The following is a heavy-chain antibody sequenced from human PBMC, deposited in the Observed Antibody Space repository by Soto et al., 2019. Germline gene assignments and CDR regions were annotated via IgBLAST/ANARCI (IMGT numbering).Heavy chain of an antibody. V-gene: IGHV1-3*01. CDR3: ARDALSDYGERYYYYYYMDF. CDR1: GYTFTSYA. CDR2: INAGNGNT. D-gene: IGHD4-17*01. J-gene: IGHJ6*03. Sequence: GASVKVSCKASGYTFTSYAMHWVRQAPGQRLEWMGWINAGNGNTKYSQKFQGRVTITRDTSASTAYMELSSLRSEDTAVYYCARDALSDYGERYYYYYYMDFWGKGSTVTVSS.